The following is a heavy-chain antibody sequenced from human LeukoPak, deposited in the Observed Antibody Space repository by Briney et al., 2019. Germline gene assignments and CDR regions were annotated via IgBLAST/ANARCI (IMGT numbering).Heavy chain of an antibody. J-gene: IGHJ2*01. CDR2: IYHSGST. Sequence: SSETLSLTCAVSGYSISSGYYWGWIRQPPGKWLEWIGSIYHSGSTYYNPSLKSRVTISVDTSKNQFSLKLSSVTAADTAVYYCARKSARPWYFDLWGRGTLVTVSS. CDR3: ARKSARPWYFDL. CDR1: GYSISSGYY. D-gene: IGHD6-6*01. V-gene: IGHV4-38-2*01.